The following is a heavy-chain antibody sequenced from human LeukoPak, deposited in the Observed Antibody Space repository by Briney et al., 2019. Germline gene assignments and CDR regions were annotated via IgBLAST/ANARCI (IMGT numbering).Heavy chain of an antibody. V-gene: IGHV3-21*01. CDR2: ISSSSSYI. CDR1: GFTFISYS. Sequence: GSLRLSCAASGFTFISYSMNWVRQAPGKGLEWVSSISSSSSYIYYADSVKGRFTISRDNAKNSLYLQMNSLRAEDTAVYYCAIDQTRYYYDTGHAFDIWGQGTMVTVSS. D-gene: IGHD3-22*01. J-gene: IGHJ3*02. CDR3: AIDQTRYYYDTGHAFDI.